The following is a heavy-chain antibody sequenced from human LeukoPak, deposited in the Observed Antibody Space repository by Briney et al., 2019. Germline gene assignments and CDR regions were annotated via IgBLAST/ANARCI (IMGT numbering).Heavy chain of an antibody. CDR3: ARVLKAHGVASGWYVFDY. J-gene: IGHJ4*02. V-gene: IGHV3-33*08. D-gene: IGHD6-19*01. CDR2: IWYDGSNK. Sequence: GGSLTLSCAASGFTFSSYAMSGVRQAPGKGLEGVAVIWYDGSNKYYADAVKGRFTISRDNSKTTLYLQMNSLRAEDTAVYYCARVLKAHGVASGWYVFDYWGQGTLVTVSS. CDR1: GFTFSSYA.